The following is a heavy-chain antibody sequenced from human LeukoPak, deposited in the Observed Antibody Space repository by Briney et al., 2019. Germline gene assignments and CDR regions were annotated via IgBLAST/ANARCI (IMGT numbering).Heavy chain of an antibody. CDR3: ARESAVAGIGIYYYYMDV. CDR2: INAGNGNT. V-gene: IGHV1-3*01. D-gene: IGHD6-19*01. Sequence: ASVKVSCKASGYTFTSYAMHWVRQAPGQRLEWMGWINAGNGNTKYSQEFQGRVTITRDTSASTAYMELRSLRSDDTAVYYCARESAVAGIGIYYYYMDVWGKGTTVTISS. CDR1: GYTFTSYA. J-gene: IGHJ6*03.